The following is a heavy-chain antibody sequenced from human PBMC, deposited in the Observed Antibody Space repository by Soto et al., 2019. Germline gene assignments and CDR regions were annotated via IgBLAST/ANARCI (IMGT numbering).Heavy chain of an antibody. CDR1: GYTFSTYA. CDR3: ARGKGMEENYYYYGMDI. J-gene: IGHJ6*02. CDR2: LNGGTGQT. V-gene: IGHV1-3*01. Sequence: GASVKVSCKASGYTFSTYAIHWVRQAPGQSPEWMGWLNGGTGQTRYSQRFQDRVTITRDTSASTAYMEVSSLRPEDTAVYYCARGKGMEENYYYYGMDIWGQGTTVTFSS. D-gene: IGHD1-1*01.